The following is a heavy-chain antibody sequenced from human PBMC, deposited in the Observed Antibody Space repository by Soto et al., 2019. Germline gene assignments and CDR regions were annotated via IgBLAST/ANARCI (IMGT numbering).Heavy chain of an antibody. D-gene: IGHD4-17*01. Sequence: QVQLVQSGAEVKKPGASVKVSCKASGYTFTSYAMHWVRQAPGQRLEWMGWINAGNGNTKYSQKFQGRFTITRDTSASTAYMQLSSLRSEDTPVYYCPRATAPSDVWGQGTTLTLPS. J-gene: IGHJ6*02. CDR3: PRATAPSDV. CDR1: GYTFTSYA. CDR2: INAGNGNT. V-gene: IGHV1-3*01.